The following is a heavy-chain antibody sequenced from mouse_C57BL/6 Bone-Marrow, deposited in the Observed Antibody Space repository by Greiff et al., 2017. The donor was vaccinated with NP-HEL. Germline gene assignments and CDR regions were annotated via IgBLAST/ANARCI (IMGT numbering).Heavy chain of an antibody. Sequence: EVMLVESGPGMVKPSQSLSLTCTVTGYSITSGYDWHWIRHFPGNKLEWMGYISYSGSTNYNPSLKSRISITHDTSKNHFFLKLNSVTTEDTATYYCARGGSSYPYAMDYWGQGTSVTVSS. J-gene: IGHJ4*01. CDR2: ISYSGST. D-gene: IGHD1-1*01. V-gene: IGHV3-1*01. CDR3: ARGGSSYPYAMDY. CDR1: GYSITSGYD.